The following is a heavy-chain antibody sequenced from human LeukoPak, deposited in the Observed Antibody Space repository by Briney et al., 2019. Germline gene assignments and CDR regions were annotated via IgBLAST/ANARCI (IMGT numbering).Heavy chain of an antibody. CDR2: IIPIFGTA. Sequence: GASVKVSCKASGGTFGSYAISWVRQAPGQGLEWMGGIIPIFGTANYAQKFQGRVTITTDESTSTAYMELSSLRSEDTAVYYCARGSRVFCSSTSCPFDFWGRGTLVTVSS. D-gene: IGHD2-2*01. V-gene: IGHV1-69*05. CDR3: ARGSRVFCSSTSCPFDF. CDR1: GGTFGSYA. J-gene: IGHJ4*02.